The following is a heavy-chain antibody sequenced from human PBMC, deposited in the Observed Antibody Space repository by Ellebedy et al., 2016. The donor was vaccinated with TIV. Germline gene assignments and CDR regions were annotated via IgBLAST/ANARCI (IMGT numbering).Heavy chain of an antibody. CDR2: ISSTGIYI. J-gene: IGHJ3*02. V-gene: IGHV3-21*04. CDR3: SRLVATIPPSAFDI. Sequence: GESLKISXAASGFTVSTYSIHWVRQAPEKGLEWVSSISSTGIYIYYADSVKGRFTISRDNAKNSLYLHMNSLRAEDTAVYYCSRLVATIPPSAFDIWGQGTMVTVSS. CDR1: GFTVSTYS. D-gene: IGHD5-12*01.